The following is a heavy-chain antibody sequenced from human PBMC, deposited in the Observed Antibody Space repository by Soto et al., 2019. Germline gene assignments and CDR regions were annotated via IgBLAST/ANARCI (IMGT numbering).Heavy chain of an antibody. CDR1: GDGFASCG. D-gene: IGHD5-12*01. J-gene: IGHJ5*02. V-gene: IGHV1-18*01. Sequence: SGKVCCKACGDGFASCGRRWVRQAPGQGLEWMGLLIPYNGDRIYGQKFQGRVILTTDTAKNTAYMELGSLRSDDTAVYYCVRDASSGYRGWWDPWGQGTLVTVSS. CDR3: VRDASSGYRGWWDP. CDR2: LIPYNGDR.